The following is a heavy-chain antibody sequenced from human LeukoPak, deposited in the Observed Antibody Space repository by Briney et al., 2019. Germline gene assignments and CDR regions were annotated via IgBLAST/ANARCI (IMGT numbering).Heavy chain of an antibody. Sequence: SETLSLTCTVSGGSMSSYYWTWIRQPPGKGLEWIAYIYYTGNTNYNPSLRSRVAMSVDTSKNQFSLKLSSVTAADTAVYYCARGQLSPDRLDYWGQGTLVTASS. CDR3: ARGQLSPDRLDY. J-gene: IGHJ4*02. V-gene: IGHV4-59*01. CDR1: GGSMSSYY. CDR2: IYYTGNT. D-gene: IGHD3-16*02.